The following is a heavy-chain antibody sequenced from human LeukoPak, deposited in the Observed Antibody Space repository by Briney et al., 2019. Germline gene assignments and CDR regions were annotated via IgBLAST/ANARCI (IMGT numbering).Heavy chain of an antibody. Sequence: GGSLRLSCAASGFTFSSYWMSWVRQAPGKGLEWVANIKQDGSDKYYVDSVKGRFTISRYNAKNALYPQMNSLSAEETGVYYCARLPTESYYDILTGYYATYYFDYWGQGTLVTVSS. CDR2: IKQDGSDK. V-gene: IGHV3-7*01. D-gene: IGHD3-9*01. CDR3: ARLPTESYYDILTGYYATYYFDY. CDR1: GFTFSSYW. J-gene: IGHJ4*02.